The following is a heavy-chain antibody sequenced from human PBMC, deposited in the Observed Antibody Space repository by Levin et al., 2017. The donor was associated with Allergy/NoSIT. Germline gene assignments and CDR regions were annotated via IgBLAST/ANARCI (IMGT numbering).Heavy chain of an antibody. CDR2: IGSRSTTI. CDR3: ARDGGTSTVRYQYGMDV. D-gene: IGHD1-26*01. Sequence: QAGGSLRLSCAASGFTFSSYSMNWVRQAPGRGLEWVSYIGSRSTTIYYADSVKGRFTISRDNAKNSLYLQMNSLRDEDTAVYYCARDGGTSTVRYQYGMDVWGQGTTVTVSS. J-gene: IGHJ6*02. V-gene: IGHV3-48*02. CDR1: GFTFSSYS.